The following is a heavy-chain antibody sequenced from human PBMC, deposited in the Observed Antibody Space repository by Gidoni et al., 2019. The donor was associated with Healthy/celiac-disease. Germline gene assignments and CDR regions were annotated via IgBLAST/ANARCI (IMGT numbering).Heavy chain of an antibody. D-gene: IGHD2-15*01. CDR3: AGYCSGGSCYPNWFDP. Sequence: LQLQESVPGLVKPSETLSLTCTVSGGSISSSSYYWGWIRQPPGKGLEWIGSIYYSGSTYYNPALKSRVTISVDTSKNQFSLKLSSVTAADTAVYYCAGYCSGGSCYPNWFDPWGQGTLVTVSS. V-gene: IGHV4-39*01. CDR1: GGSISSSSYY. J-gene: IGHJ5*02. CDR2: IYYSGST.